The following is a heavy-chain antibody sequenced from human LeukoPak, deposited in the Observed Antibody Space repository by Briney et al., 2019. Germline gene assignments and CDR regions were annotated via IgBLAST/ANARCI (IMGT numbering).Heavy chain of an antibody. Sequence: PSETLSLTCTVSGGSISSHYWSWIRQPPGKGLEWIGYIYYSGSTNYNPSLKSRVTISVDTSKNQFSLKLSSVTAADTAVYYCARRIYDSSGYPLFDYWGQGTLVTVSS. J-gene: IGHJ4*02. CDR1: GGSISSHY. D-gene: IGHD3-22*01. CDR2: IYYSGST. CDR3: ARRIYDSSGYPLFDY. V-gene: IGHV4-59*08.